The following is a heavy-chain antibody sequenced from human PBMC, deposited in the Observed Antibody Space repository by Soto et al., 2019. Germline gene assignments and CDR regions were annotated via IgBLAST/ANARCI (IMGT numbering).Heavy chain of an antibody. J-gene: IGHJ4*02. CDR1: GFTFETSW. D-gene: IGHD2-15*01. V-gene: IGHV3-7*01. CDR3: VRERISS. CDR2: IKQDGSEK. Sequence: EVQLVESGGGLVQPGGSLRLSCAASGFTFETSWMTWVRQAPGKGLEWVANIKQDGSEKYYVDSVKGRFTISRDNAKNSLYLQMNSQRVEDTAVYFCVRERISSWGQGTLVTVSS.